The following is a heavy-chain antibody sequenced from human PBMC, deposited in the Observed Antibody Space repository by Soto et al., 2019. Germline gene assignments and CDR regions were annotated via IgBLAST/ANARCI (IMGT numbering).Heavy chain of an antibody. V-gene: IGHV3-23*01. D-gene: IGHD3-22*01. CDR1: GFTFSSYA. CDR2: ISGSGGST. J-gene: IGHJ6*02. Sequence: GGSLRLSCAASGFTFSSYAMSWVRQAPGKGLEWVSAISGSGGSTYYADSVKGRFTIARDNSKNTLYLQMNSLRAEDTAVYYCAKGQALLIVVANYYYYGMDVWGQGTTVTVSS. CDR3: AKGQALLIVVANYYYYGMDV.